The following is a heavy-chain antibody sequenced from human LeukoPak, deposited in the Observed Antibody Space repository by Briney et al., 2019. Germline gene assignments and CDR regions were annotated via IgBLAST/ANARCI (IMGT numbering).Heavy chain of an antibody. D-gene: IGHD1-26*01. CDR2: ISAYNGNT. J-gene: IGHJ4*02. Sequence: GASVKVSCKASGYTFTSYGISWVRQAPGQGLEWMGWISAYNGNTNYAQKLQGRVTMTTDTSTSTAYMELRSLRSDDTAVYYCARAASGSYPGAHFDYWGQGTLVTVSS. V-gene: IGHV1-18*01. CDR3: ARAASGSYPGAHFDY. CDR1: GYTFTSYG.